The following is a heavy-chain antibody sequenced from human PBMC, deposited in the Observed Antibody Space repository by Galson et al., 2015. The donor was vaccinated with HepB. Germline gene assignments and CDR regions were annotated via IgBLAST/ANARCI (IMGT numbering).Heavy chain of an antibody. V-gene: IGHV1-18*01. CDR3: ARDMVEQQRNYYGMDV. J-gene: IGHJ6*02. CDR2: ISAYNGNT. D-gene: IGHD6-13*01. CDR1: GYTFTSYG. Sequence: SVKVSCKASGYTFTSYGISWVRQAPGQGLEWMGWISAYNGNTNYAQKLQGRVTMTTDTSTSTAYMELRSLRSDDTAVYYCARDMVEQQRNYYGMDVWGQGTTVTVSS.